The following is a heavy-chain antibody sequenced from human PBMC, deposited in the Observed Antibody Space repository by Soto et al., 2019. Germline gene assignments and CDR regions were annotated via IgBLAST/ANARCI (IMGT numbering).Heavy chain of an antibody. J-gene: IGHJ3*02. CDR1: GFTFSSYG. CDR2: ISYDGSNK. CDR3: AKGAGGYTLRAFDI. D-gene: IGHD5-18*01. Sequence: QVQLVESGGGVVQPGRSLRLSCAASGFTFSSYGMHWVRQAPGKGLEWVAVISYDGSNKYYADSVKGRFTISRDNSKNTLYLQMNSLRAEDTAVYYCAKGAGGYTLRAFDIWGQXTX. V-gene: IGHV3-30*18.